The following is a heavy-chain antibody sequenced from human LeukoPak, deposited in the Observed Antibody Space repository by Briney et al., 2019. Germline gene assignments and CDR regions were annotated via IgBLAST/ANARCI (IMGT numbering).Heavy chain of an antibody. V-gene: IGHV4-39*07. J-gene: IGHJ6*03. CDR2: IHHSGNT. Sequence: SETLSLTCSVSGDSISSSGYYWDWIRQPPGKGLEWIGSIHHSGNTNYNPSLKSRVTISVDTSKNQFSLKLSSVTAADTAVYYCARASSDFRTGYYYYYMDVWGKGTTVTVSS. CDR1: GDSISSSGYY. D-gene: IGHD1-14*01. CDR3: ARASSDFRTGYYYYYMDV.